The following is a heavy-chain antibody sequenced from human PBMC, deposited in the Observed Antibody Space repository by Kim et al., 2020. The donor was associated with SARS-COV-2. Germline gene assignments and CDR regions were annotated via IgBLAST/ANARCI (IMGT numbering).Heavy chain of an antibody. CDR1: GGSISSYY. CDR3: ARSLLRFLDPLGNGMDV. Sequence: SETLSLTCTVSGGSISSYYWSWIRQPPGKGLEWIGYIYYSGSTNYNPSLKSRVTISVDTSKNQFSLKLSSVTAADTAVYYCARSLLRFLDPLGNGMDVWGQGTTVTVSS. D-gene: IGHD3-3*01. J-gene: IGHJ6*02. V-gene: IGHV4-59*13. CDR2: IYYSGST.